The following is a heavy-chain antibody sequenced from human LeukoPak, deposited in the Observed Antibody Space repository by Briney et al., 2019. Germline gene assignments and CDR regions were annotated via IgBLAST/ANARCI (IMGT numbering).Heavy chain of an antibody. CDR1: DYSISSGYF. D-gene: IGHD3-3*01. V-gene: IGHV4-38-2*02. CDR3: ARDLGLTISDNWFDP. Sequence: SETLSLTCTVSDYSISSGYFWTWIRQPPGKGLEWIGSIFHTGSSYYNPSLKSPVAISVDTSKNQFSLELSSVTAADTAVYYCARDLGLTISDNWFDPWGQGTLVTVSS. CDR2: IFHTGSS. J-gene: IGHJ5*02.